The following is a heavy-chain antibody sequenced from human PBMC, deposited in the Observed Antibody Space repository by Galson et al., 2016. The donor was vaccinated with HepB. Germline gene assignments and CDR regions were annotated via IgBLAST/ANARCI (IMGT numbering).Heavy chain of an antibody. CDR3: ARFPSYCGGVSCSYDDDDY. Sequence: ETLSLTCTVSGGSINNYYWSWIRQPPGKGLEWIGYIYYSGSTNYNPSLKRRVTMSVDTSKNQFSLKLSSVTAADTAVYYCARFPSYCGGVSCSYDDDDYLGQGTVVTVSS. V-gene: IGHV4-59*01. J-gene: IGHJ4*02. D-gene: IGHD2-15*01. CDR1: GGSINNYY. CDR2: IYYSGST.